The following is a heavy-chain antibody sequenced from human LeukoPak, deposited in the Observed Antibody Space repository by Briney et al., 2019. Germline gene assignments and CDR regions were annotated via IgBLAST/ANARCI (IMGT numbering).Heavy chain of an antibody. J-gene: IGHJ4*02. CDR2: ISYDGSNK. CDR3: ARDSSGCVDY. Sequence: GSLRLSCAASGFTFSSYGMHWVRQAPGKGLEWVAVISYDGSNKYYADSVKGRFTISRDNSKNTLYLQMNSLRAEDTAVYYCARDSSGCVDYWGQGALVTVSS. D-gene: IGHD3-22*01. CDR1: GFTFSSYG. V-gene: IGHV3-30*03.